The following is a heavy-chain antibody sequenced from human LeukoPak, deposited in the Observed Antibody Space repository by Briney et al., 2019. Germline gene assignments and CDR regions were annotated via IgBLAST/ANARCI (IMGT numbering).Heavy chain of an antibody. CDR3: AKDSNLVVVTAMDY. D-gene: IGHD2-21*02. V-gene: IGHV3-23*01. CDR2: VSSTGGGT. J-gene: IGHJ4*02. CDR1: GFTFSSYV. Sequence: GGSLRLSCAASGFTFSSYVMTWVRQAPGKGLEWVSTVSSTGGGTYYADSVKGRFTISRDNSENTLFLQINSLRAEDTALYSCAKDSNLVVVTAMDYWGQGSLVTVSS.